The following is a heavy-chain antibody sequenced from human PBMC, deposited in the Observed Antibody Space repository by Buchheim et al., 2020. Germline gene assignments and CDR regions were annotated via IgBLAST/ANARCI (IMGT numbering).Heavy chain of an antibody. D-gene: IGHD6-19*01. CDR3: ASTGYTSGWLN. CDR2: IKEDGSER. J-gene: IGHJ4*02. V-gene: IGHV3-7*03. CDR1: GFTFSNYW. Sequence: EVQLVESGGGLVQPGGSLRLSCAASGFTFSNYWMSWVRQAPGKGLEWVANIKEDGSERYYVDSVKGRFTISRYNSKNSLYLQMNSLRAEDTAVYYCASTGYTSGWLNWGQGTL.